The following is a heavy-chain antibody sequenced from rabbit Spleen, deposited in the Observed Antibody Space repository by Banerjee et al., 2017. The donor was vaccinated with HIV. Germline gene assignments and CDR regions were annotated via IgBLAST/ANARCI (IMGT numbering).Heavy chain of an antibody. V-gene: IGHV1S39*01. CDR2: IEPLFGNT. D-gene: IGHD5-1*01. CDR1: GFDFSNYG. Sequence: QEQLVESGGGLVQPGGSLKLSCKASGFDFSNYGVSWVRQAPGKGLEWIGYIEPLFGNTYYASWAKGRFTISKTSSTTVTLQMTSLTAADTATYFCVRERYSVGYGSYDLWGPGTLVTVS. J-gene: IGHJ4*01. CDR3: VRERYSVGYGSYDL.